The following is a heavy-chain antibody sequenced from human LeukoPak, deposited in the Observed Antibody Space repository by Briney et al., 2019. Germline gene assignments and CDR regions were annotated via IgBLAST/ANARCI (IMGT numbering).Heavy chain of an antibody. Sequence: GGSLRLSCAASGFTFCDYYMSWIRQAPGKGREWVSYISSSGSTIYYTDSVKGRFTISRDNAKNSLYLQMNSLRAEYTAVYYCARVGVPAARRGWFDPWGQGTLVTVSS. J-gene: IGHJ5*02. D-gene: IGHD2-2*01. V-gene: IGHV3-11*04. CDR2: ISSSGSTI. CDR3: ARVGVPAARRGWFDP. CDR1: GFTFCDYY.